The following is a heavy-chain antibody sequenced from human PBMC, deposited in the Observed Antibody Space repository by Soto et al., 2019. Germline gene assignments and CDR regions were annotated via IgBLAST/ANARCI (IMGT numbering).Heavy chain of an antibody. CDR3: AHRPKYGLGNALFDY. V-gene: IGHV2-5*02. CDR1: GFSLTTIGMG. Sequence: QITLKESGPTLVKPTQTLTLTCTFSGFSLTTIGMGVGWIRQPPGKALEWLALIYWDDDKRYSPSLESRLTITKDTSKNQVVLTMTNMDPVDTATYYCAHRPKYGLGNALFDYWGQGTVVTVSS. J-gene: IGHJ4*02. CDR2: IYWDDDK. D-gene: IGHD3-10*01.